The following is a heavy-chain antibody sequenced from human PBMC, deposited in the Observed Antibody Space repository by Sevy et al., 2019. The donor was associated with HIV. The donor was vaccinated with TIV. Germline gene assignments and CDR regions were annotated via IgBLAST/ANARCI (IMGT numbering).Heavy chain of an antibody. CDR2: ISSSSSIYI. CDR3: ARDPGFYCSGGSCYPRYYFDY. J-gene: IGHJ4*02. Sequence: GGSLRLSCAASGFTFSSYSMNWVRQAPGKGLEWVSSISSSSSIYIYYADSVKGRFTISRDNAKNSLYLQMNSLRAEDTAVYYCARDPGFYCSGGSCYPRYYFDYWGQGTLVTVSS. CDR1: GFTFSSYS. V-gene: IGHV3-21*01. D-gene: IGHD2-15*01.